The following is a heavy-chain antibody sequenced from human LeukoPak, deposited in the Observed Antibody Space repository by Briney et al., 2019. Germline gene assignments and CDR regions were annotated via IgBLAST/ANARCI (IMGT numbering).Heavy chain of an antibody. D-gene: IGHD3-10*01. J-gene: IGHJ4*02. CDR2: IYYSGIT. Sequence: SETLSLTCTVSGDSISSRDYYWGWIRQPPGKGLEWIGSIYYSGITYYNPSLKSRVTISVDTSKNQFSLKLTSVIAADTAVFYCARHTGSNYFDYWDQGTLVTVSS. CDR1: GDSISSRDYY. V-gene: IGHV4-39*01. CDR3: ARHTGSNYFDY.